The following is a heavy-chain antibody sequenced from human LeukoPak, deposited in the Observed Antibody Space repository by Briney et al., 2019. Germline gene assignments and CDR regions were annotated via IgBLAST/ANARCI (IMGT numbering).Heavy chain of an antibody. D-gene: IGHD3-22*01. CDR1: GGSFSGYY. CDR3: ARATRAVIVVVPFKAFDI. CDR2: INHSGST. V-gene: IGHV4-34*01. J-gene: IGHJ3*02. Sequence: KSSETLSLTCAVYGGSFSGYYWSWIRQPPGKGLEWIGEINHSGSTNYNPSLKSRVTISVDTSKNQFSLKLSSVTAADTAVYYCARATRAVIVVVPFKAFDIWGQGTMVTVSS.